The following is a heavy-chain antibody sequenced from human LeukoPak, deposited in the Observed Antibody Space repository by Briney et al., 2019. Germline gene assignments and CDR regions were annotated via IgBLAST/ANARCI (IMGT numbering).Heavy chain of an antibody. D-gene: IGHD1-26*01. J-gene: IGHJ4*02. V-gene: IGHV3-23*01. CDR2: ISNRDRT. Sequence: GGSLRLSCAASGFTFSTYAISWVRQAPGKGLEWVSAISNRDRTYYADSVKGRFTISRDNSKNTVHLQMNSLRVEDTAVYYCAKESPYAVGGTGRVYYFDYWGQGALVTASS. CDR3: AKESPYAVGGTGRVYYFDY. CDR1: GFTFSTYA.